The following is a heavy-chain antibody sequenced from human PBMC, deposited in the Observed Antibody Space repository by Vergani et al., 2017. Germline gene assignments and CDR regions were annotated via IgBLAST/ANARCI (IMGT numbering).Heavy chain of an antibody. Sequence: VQLVESGGGVVQPGTSLRLSCVVSGFALNRHAMYWVRQAPGKGMEWVTFISNTGHGTLYADAVKGRFTVSRDNSKNTVYLQMNSLRVEDTAIYYCAKDISSSERYLDFWGQGTLVTVSA. J-gene: IGHJ4*02. CDR3: AKDISSSERYLDF. D-gene: IGHD6-13*01. CDR2: ISNTGHGT. CDR1: GFALNRHA. V-gene: IGHV3-23*04.